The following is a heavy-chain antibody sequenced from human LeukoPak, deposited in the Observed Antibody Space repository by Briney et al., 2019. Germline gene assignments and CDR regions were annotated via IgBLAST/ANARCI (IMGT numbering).Heavy chain of an antibody. CDR2: MNPNSGNT. D-gene: IGHD3-22*01. Sequence: INWVRQATGQGLEWMGWMNPNSGNTGYAQKFQGRVTMTRNTSISTAYMELSSLRSEDTAVYYCARGGSGYRAFDIWGQGTMVTVSS. CDR3: ARGGSGYRAFDI. J-gene: IGHJ3*02. V-gene: IGHV1-8*01.